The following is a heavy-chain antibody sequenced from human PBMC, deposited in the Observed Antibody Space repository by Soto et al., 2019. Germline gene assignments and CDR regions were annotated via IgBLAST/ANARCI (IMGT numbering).Heavy chain of an antibody. Sequence: TLSLTCSVSGGSISSGYYYLSWIRQPPGKGLEWIGNIYYSGNTYYNPSLKSRLFISIDTSNNPFSLKVAYITAANTVLYYCPSPSLYGMDDWAQAASVTVSS. CDR2: IYYSGNT. V-gene: IGHV4-30-4*01. CDR3: PSPSLYGMDD. CDR1: GGSISSGYYY. J-gene: IGHJ6*02.